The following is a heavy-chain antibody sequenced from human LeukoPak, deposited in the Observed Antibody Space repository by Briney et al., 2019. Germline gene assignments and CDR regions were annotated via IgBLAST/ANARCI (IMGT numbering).Heavy chain of an antibody. Sequence: GGSPRLSCAASRFTVSSNYMSWVRQAPGKGLEWVSVIYSGGSTYYADSVKGRFTISRDNSKNTLYLQMNSLRAEDTAVYYCARDGGAAADQADVWGKGTTVTVSS. J-gene: IGHJ6*04. CDR3: ARDGGAAADQADV. D-gene: IGHD5-24*01. CDR1: RFTVSSNY. V-gene: IGHV3-66*02. CDR2: IYSGGST.